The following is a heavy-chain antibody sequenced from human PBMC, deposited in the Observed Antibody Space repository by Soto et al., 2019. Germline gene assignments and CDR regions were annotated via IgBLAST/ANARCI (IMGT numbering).Heavy chain of an antibody. CDR2: ISSTGSTI. V-gene: IGHV3-48*01. Sequence: GGSLRLSCAASGFTFSSYRMSWVRQAPGKGLEWVSYISSTGSTIFYADSVKGRFTISRDNAKNSVYLQMNSLRAEDTAVYYCACVGWELLLDYFDYWGQGTLVTVSS. CDR1: GFTFSSYR. D-gene: IGHD1-26*01. J-gene: IGHJ4*02. CDR3: ACVGWELLLDYFDY.